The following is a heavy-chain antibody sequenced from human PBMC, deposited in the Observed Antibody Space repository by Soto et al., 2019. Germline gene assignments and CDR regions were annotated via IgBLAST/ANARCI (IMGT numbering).Heavy chain of an antibody. CDR3: GRDRSVGAPLDH. CDR2: ISPTGTQA. Sequence: QVQLVESGGGLVKPGGSLRLSCVASGFAFSDYYMTWIRQAPGKGLEWISYISPTGTQAVYADSLRGRFTISRDNAKNSLYLQINNLRAEDTAVYYCGRDRSVGAPLDHWGQGTLVSVSS. CDR1: GFAFSDYY. J-gene: IGHJ4*02. D-gene: IGHD3-3*01. V-gene: IGHV3-11*06.